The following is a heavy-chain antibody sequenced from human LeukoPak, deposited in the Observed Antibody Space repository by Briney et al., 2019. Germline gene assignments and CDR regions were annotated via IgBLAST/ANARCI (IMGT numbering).Heavy chain of an antibody. Sequence: GESLEISCKGSGYSFTSYWIGWVRQMPGKGLEWMGIIYPGDSDTRYSPSFQGQVTISADKSISTAYLQWSSLKASDTAMYYCAREYCSGGSCYTRDWFDPWGQGTLVTVSS. CDR1: GYSFTSYW. J-gene: IGHJ5*02. CDR2: IYPGDSDT. CDR3: AREYCSGGSCYTRDWFDP. D-gene: IGHD2-15*01. V-gene: IGHV5-51*01.